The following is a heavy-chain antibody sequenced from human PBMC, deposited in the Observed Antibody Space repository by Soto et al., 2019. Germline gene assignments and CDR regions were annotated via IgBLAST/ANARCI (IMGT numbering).Heavy chain of an antibody. CDR1: GFTFSDHY. CDR3: SRDDSDWFFN. V-gene: IGHV3-72*01. CDR2: TRNKANSYTT. J-gene: IGHJ4*02. D-gene: IGHD3-9*01. Sequence: GGSLRLSCAASGFTFSDHYMDWVRQAPGKGLEWVGRTRNKANSYTTEYAASVKGRFTISRDDSKKTAYLQMNNLESEDAAVYYCSRDDSDWFFNWGRGTLVTVSS.